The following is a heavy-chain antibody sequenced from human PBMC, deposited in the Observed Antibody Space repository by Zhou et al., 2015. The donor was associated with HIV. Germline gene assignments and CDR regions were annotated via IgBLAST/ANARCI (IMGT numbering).Heavy chain of an antibody. CDR1: GYTFSNFG. V-gene: IGHV1-18*01. CDR3: ARDMRREWPLPRWFDS. Sequence: QVQLVQSGPEVKSPGASVKVSCTASGYTFSNFGISWLRQAPGQGLEWLGWINGYNGHTTYAQKVQDRITVTTDRSTSTVYMELRGLTSGDTAVYFCARDMRREWPLPRWFDSWGQGTLVTVSS. J-gene: IGHJ5*01. CDR2: INGYNGHT. D-gene: IGHD3-3*01.